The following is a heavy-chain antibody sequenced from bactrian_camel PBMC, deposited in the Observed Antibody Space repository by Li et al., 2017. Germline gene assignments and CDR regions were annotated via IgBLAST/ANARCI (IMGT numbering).Heavy chain of an antibody. CDR3: AARTARGMRSWNVPQSYNY. CDR2: IDSAGANS. CDR1: GFSSSY. Sequence: HVQLVESGGGTVQPGGSLRLSCTVSGFSSSYIGWLRQAPGQELVWVASIDSAGANSYYADPVKGRFTISQDNAKNTLLLQMNKLKPEDTAMYYCAARTARGMRSWNVPQSYNYWGQGTQVTVS. J-gene: IGHJ4*01. D-gene: IGHD2*01. V-gene: IGHV3-2*01.